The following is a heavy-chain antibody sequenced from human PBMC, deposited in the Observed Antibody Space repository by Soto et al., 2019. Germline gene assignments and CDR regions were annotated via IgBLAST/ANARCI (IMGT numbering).Heavy chain of an antibody. Sequence: GGSLILSCAASGFTFSDYYMSWIRQAPGKGLEYISYISSSSGSTNYADSVKGRFTISRDNAKNSLYLQMSSLRAEDTAVYYCARDRGGYDRLYYYHGMDVWGQGTTVTVSS. CDR3: ARDRGGYDRLYYYHGMDV. CDR2: ISSSSGST. V-gene: IGHV3-11*06. D-gene: IGHD5-12*01. CDR1: GFTFSDYY. J-gene: IGHJ6*02.